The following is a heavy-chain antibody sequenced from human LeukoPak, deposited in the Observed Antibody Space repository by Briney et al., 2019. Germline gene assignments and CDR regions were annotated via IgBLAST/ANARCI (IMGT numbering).Heavy chain of an antibody. CDR3: AREIGSLLIEVPGGMDV. CDR1: GYTFTGYY. D-gene: IGHD3-10*01. V-gene: IGHV1-2*02. Sequence: ASVKVSCKASGYTFTGYYMHWVRQAPGQGLEWMGWINPNSGGTNYAQKFQGRVTMTRDTSISTAYMELSRLRSEDTAVYYCAREIGSLLIEVPGGMDVWGQGTTVTVSS. CDR2: INPNSGGT. J-gene: IGHJ6*02.